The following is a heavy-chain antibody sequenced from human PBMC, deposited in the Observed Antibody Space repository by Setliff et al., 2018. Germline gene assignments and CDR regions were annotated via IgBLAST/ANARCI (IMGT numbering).Heavy chain of an antibody. J-gene: IGHJ4*01. CDR2: IIPIFGSA. V-gene: IGHV1-69*13. CDR3: PRVGDGYNLDY. CDR1: GGTFSTYA. D-gene: IGHD5-12*01. Sequence: SVKVSCKASGGTFSTYAISWVRQAPGQGLEWMGGIIPIFGSANYAQKFRGRVTISADESTSTVHMDVSRLTSDDTAMYYCPRVGDGYNLDYWG.